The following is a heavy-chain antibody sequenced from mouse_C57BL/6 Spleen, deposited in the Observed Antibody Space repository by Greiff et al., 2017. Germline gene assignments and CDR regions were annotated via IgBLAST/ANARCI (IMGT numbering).Heavy chain of an antibody. V-gene: IGHV1-69*01. CDR2: IDPSDSYT. J-gene: IGHJ2*01. Sequence: VQLQQSGAELVMPGASVKLSCKASGYTFTSYWMHWVKQRPGQGLEWIGEIDPSDSYTNYNQKFKGKSTLTVDKSSSTAYMQLSSLTSEDSAVYYCARSLNWDGGNYFDYWGQGTTLTVSS. CDR1: GYTFTSYW. CDR3: ARSLNWDGGNYFDY. D-gene: IGHD4-1*01.